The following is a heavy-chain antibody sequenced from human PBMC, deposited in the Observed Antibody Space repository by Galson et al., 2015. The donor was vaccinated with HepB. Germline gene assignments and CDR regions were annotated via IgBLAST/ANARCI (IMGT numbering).Heavy chain of an antibody. J-gene: IGHJ5*02. Sequence: SVKVSCKASGYTFASYSMHWVRQAPGQGLEWMGIINPSGGSTNYAQKFQDRVTMARDTSTGTVYMEMNSLRSEDTAVYYCARVGHGSWYSSRPNWFDPWGQGTLVTVSS. V-gene: IGHV1-46*01. CDR1: GYTFASYS. CDR3: ARVGHGSWYSSRPNWFDP. CDR2: INPSGGST. D-gene: IGHD6-13*01.